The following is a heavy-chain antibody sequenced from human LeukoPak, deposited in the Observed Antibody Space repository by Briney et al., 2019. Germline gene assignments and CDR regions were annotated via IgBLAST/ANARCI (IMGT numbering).Heavy chain of an antibody. CDR3: ASSSSWYGVGYFQH. CDR1: GGSISSYY. Sequence: PSETLSLTCTVSGGSISSYYWSWIRQPPGKGLEWIGYIYYSGSTNYNPPLKSRVTISVDTSKNQFSLKLSSVTAADTAVYYCASSSSWYGVGYFQHWGQGTLVTVSS. V-gene: IGHV4-59*01. D-gene: IGHD6-13*01. CDR2: IYYSGST. J-gene: IGHJ1*01.